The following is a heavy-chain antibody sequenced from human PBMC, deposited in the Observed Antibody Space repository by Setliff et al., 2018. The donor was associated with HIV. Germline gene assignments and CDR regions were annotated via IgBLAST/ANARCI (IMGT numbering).Heavy chain of an antibody. CDR1: GYTFIDYY. CDR3: ARTRGESCTGGRCYERFDY. Sequence: GASVKVSCKASGYTFIDYYIYWVRQAPGQGLEWMGWINPNSGDTDYAQKFQDRVTVTRDTSINTAYMELSRLRSDDTAVFYCARTRGESCTGGRCYERFDYWGQGTLVTAPQ. CDR2: INPNSGDT. J-gene: IGHJ4*02. D-gene: IGHD2-15*01. V-gene: IGHV1-2*02.